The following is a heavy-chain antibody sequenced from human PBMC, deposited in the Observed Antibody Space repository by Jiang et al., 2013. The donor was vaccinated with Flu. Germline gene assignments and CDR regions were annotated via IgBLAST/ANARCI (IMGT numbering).Heavy chain of an antibody. Sequence: PGSSVKVSCKSSGGTFRSFSFSWVRQVSGKGLEWVGGISTISGSADYAETFQDRVTIEADESTSTVYLEVSSLRSDDTAVYYCARSSGSSWDHYQYGMFVWGQGTTVTVPS. CDR3: ARSSGSSWDHYQYGMFV. J-gene: IGHJ6*02. CDR1: GGTFRSFS. CDR2: ISTISGSA. V-gene: IGHV1-69*01. D-gene: IGHD3-10*01.